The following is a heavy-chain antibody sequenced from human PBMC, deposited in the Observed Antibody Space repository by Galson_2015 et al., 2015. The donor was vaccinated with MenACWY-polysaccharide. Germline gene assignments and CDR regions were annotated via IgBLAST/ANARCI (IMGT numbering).Heavy chain of an antibody. Sequence: SLRLSCAASGFSFSTYWMHWVRHAPGKGLVWVSRINADGSATGYADSVRGRFTISRDNAKNTLFLEMNSLRAEDTAVYYCTKAGAKYCSGSSCYFNWFDPWVQGTLVTVSS. D-gene: IGHD2-15*01. CDR3: TKAGAKYCSGSSCYFNWFDP. J-gene: IGHJ5*02. CDR1: GFSFSTYW. CDR2: INADGSAT. V-gene: IGHV3-74*01.